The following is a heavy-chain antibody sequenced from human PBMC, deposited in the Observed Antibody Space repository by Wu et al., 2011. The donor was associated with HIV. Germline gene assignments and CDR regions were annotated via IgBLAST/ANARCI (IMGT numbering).Heavy chain of an antibody. Sequence: QVQLVQSGAEVKKPGSSVKVSCQASGGTFSNYGVSWVRQAPGQGLEWMGRVIPIFDTINYAQDFQDRVAITVDKSTNTAYMELNSLRFEDTALYFCARGAAHYFGPGSWSSYYFDYWGQGTLVTVSS. J-gene: IGHJ4*02. CDR1: GGTFSNYG. V-gene: IGHV1-69*14. CDR3: ARGAAHYFGPGSWSSYYFDY. D-gene: IGHD2/OR15-2a*01. CDR2: VIPIFDTI.